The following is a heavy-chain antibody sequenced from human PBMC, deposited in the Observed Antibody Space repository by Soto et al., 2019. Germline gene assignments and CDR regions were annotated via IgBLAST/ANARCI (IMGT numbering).Heavy chain of an antibody. CDR2: INHSGST. CDR3: ARGNRYSSGWYAPFYFDY. J-gene: IGHJ4*02. V-gene: IGHV4-34*01. D-gene: IGHD6-19*01. Sequence: SDTLSLTCAVYGGSFSGYYWSWIRQPPGKGLEWIGEINHSGSTNYNPSLKSRVTISVDTSKNQFSLKLSSVTAADTAVYYCARGNRYSSGWYAPFYFDYWGQGTLVTVS. CDR1: GGSFSGYY.